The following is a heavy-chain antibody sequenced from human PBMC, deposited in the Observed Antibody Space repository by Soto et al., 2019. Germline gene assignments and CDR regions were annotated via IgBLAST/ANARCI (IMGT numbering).Heavy chain of an antibody. D-gene: IGHD2-2*03. CDR3: AREGNLGRWIHPLAS. V-gene: IGHV4-30-2*01. CDR2: IYHSGNT. J-gene: IGHJ4*02. Sequence: SETLSFTCAVSGGSISSGGYSWSWIRQPPGKGLEWIGYIYHSGNTKYSPSLKSRVTMSVDTSKNHFSLKLISVTTADPAVYFCAREGNLGRWIHPLASWGQGTGVPVSS. CDR1: GGSISSGGYS.